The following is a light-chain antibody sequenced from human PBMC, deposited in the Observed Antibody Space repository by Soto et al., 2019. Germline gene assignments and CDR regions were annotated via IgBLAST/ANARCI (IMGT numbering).Light chain of an antibody. CDR2: DND. Sequence: QSVLTQPPSVSAAPGQKVTISCSGSISNIGSNDVSWYQQLPGTASKVLIYDNDKRPSGIPDRFSGSKSGTSATLGITGLQTGDEADYYCGTWDSSLSVGVFGGGTKLTVL. CDR3: GTWDSSLSVGV. V-gene: IGLV1-51*01. CDR1: ISNIGSND. J-gene: IGLJ3*02.